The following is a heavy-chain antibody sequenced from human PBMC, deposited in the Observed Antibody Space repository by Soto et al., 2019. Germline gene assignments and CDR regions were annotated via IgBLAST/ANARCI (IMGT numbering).Heavy chain of an antibody. CDR3: AKDSDIVAISTDMGQQLDT. Sequence: PGGSLRLSCAASGFTFSHYAMTWVRQGPGKGLEWVSVISGSGGTSYYADSVKGRFTISRDNPKKMLYLQMNSLRGEDTAIYYCAKDSDIVAISTDMGQQLDTWGQGTRVTVSS. V-gene: IGHV3-23*01. CDR2: ISGSGGTS. D-gene: IGHD2-21*01. J-gene: IGHJ5*02. CDR1: GFTFSHYA.